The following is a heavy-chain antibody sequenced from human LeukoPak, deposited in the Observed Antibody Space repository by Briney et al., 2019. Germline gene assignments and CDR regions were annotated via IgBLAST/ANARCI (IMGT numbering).Heavy chain of an antibody. Sequence: SVKVSCKASGGTFSSYAISWVRQAPGPGLEWMGRIIPILGIANYAQKFQGRGTITADKSTSTAYMELSSLRSEDTAVYYCARGVFRGQYSSGWYRNWFDPWGQGTLVTVSS. J-gene: IGHJ5*02. CDR1: GGTFSSYA. CDR2: IIPILGIA. V-gene: IGHV1-69*04. CDR3: ARGVFRGQYSSGWYRNWFDP. D-gene: IGHD6-19*01.